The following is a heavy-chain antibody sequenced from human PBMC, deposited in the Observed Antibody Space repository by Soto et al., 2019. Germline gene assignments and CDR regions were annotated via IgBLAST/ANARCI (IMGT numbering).Heavy chain of an antibody. J-gene: IGHJ6*02. D-gene: IGHD2-21*02. CDR1: GFTFSSYG. Sequence: PGGSLRLSCAASGFTFSSYGMHWVRQAPGKGLEWVAVIWYDGSNKYYADSVKGRFTISRDNSKNTLYLQMNSLRAEDTAVYYCARDADCGGDCHSYYYYYYGMDVWGQGTTVTVSS. CDR2: IWYDGSNK. CDR3: ARDADCGGDCHSYYYYYYGMDV. V-gene: IGHV3-33*01.